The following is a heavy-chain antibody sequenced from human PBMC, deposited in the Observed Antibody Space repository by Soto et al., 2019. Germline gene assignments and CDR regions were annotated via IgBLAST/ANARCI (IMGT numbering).Heavy chain of an antibody. J-gene: IGHJ4*02. CDR1: GYTFTGYY. V-gene: IGHV1-2*02. Sequence: ASVKVSCKASGYTFTGYYIHWVRQAPGQGLEWMGWINTNSGGTNYAQKFQGRVTMTRDTSISTAYMEMSRLTSDDTAVYYCARTKTNDYWGQGTLVTVSS. CDR3: ARTKTNDY. CDR2: INTNSGGT.